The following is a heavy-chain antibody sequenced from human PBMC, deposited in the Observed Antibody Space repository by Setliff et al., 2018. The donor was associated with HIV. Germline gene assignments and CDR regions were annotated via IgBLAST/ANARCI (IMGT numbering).Heavy chain of an antibody. Sequence: SETLSLTCAVYGGSFSDYSWSWIRQPPGKGLQWIGEINHRGSTNYNPSLKSRVTISVDTSKNQFSLKLTSVTAADTGVYYCARHRDPPGSSWIFYYYYMDLWGAGTTVTVSS. D-gene: IGHD6-13*01. J-gene: IGHJ6*03. CDR3: ARHRDPPGSSWIFYYYYMDL. CDR2: INHRGST. V-gene: IGHV4-34*01. CDR1: GGSFSDYS.